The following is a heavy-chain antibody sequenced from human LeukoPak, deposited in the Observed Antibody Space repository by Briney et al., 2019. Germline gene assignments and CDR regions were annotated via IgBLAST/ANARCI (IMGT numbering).Heavy chain of an antibody. CDR3: ATRDRSGGTLDI. V-gene: IGHV4-30-4*01. CDR2: IYYSGST. D-gene: IGHD2-15*01. J-gene: IGHJ3*02. CDR1: GGSIMSTNYY. Sequence: SETLSLTRTVSGGSIMSTNYYWSWIRQPPGKGLEWIGYIYYSGSTYYNPSLKSRVTISVDTSKNQFSLKLSSVTAADTAVYYRATRDRSGGTLDIWGQGTMVTVSS.